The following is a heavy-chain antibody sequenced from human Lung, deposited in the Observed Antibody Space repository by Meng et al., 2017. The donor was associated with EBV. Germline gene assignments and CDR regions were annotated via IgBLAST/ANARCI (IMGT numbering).Heavy chain of an antibody. Sequence: QVQVVQLGSEFKKPGASVKVSCKASGYTFTSYGISWVRQAPGQGLEWMGWISAYNGNTNYAQKLQGRVTMTTDTSTSTAYMELRSLRSDDTAVYYCAASSSSWYQNWFDPWGQGTLVTVSS. CDR2: ISAYNGNT. D-gene: IGHD6-13*01. CDR3: AASSSSWYQNWFDP. J-gene: IGHJ5*02. V-gene: IGHV1-18*01. CDR1: GYTFTSYG.